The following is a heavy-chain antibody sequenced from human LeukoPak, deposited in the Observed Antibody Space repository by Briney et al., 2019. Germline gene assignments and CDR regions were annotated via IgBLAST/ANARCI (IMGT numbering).Heavy chain of an antibody. CDR2: IIPIFGTA. V-gene: IGHV1-69*13. J-gene: IGHJ4*02. CDR1: GGTPSSYA. D-gene: IGHD4-11*01. Sequence: SVKVSCKASGGTPSSYAISWGRQAPGQGLEWMGGIIPIFGTANYAQKFQGRVTITADESTSTAYMELSSLRSEDTAVYYCARVYSNYPLFDYWGQGTLVTVSS. CDR3: ARVYSNYPLFDY.